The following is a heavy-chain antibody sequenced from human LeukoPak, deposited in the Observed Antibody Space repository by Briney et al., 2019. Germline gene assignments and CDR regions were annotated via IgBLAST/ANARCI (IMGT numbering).Heavy chain of an antibody. CDR2: INPNSGGT. J-gene: IGHJ4*02. D-gene: IGHD3-22*01. Sequence: ASVKVSCKASGYTFTGYYMHWVRQAPGQGLEWMGWINPNSGGTNYAQKFQGRVTMTRDTSISTAYMELSRLRSDDTAVYYCARGAPWYYDSSGYFDHWGQGTLVTVSS. V-gene: IGHV1-2*02. CDR3: ARGAPWYYDSSGYFDH. CDR1: GYTFTGYY.